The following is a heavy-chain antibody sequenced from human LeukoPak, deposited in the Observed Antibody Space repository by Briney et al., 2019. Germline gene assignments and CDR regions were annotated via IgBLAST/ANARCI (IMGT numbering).Heavy chain of an antibody. Sequence: PGGSLRLSCAASGFTFSTYWMHWVRQAPGKGLVWVSRIKSDGSTNYADAVKGRVTISRDNAKNTVSLQMNSLRPEDTGVYYCARAPSEIGGYYPEYFRHWGQGTLVTVSS. J-gene: IGHJ1*01. CDR3: ARAPSEIGGYYPEYFRH. CDR1: GFTFSTYW. CDR2: IKSDGST. V-gene: IGHV3-74*01. D-gene: IGHD3-22*01.